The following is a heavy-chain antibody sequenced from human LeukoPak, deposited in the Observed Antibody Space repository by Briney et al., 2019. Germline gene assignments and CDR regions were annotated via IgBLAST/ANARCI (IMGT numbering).Heavy chain of an antibody. D-gene: IGHD3-22*01. Sequence: GGSLRLSCAASGFTFGDYAMHWVRQAPGKGLEWVSLISGDGGSTYYTDSVKGRFTISRDNSKNSLYLQMNSLRTEDTALYYCAQDRYTGGGYIPFGYWGQGTLVTVSS. CDR2: ISGDGGST. CDR1: GFTFGDYA. CDR3: AQDRYTGGGYIPFGY. V-gene: IGHV3-43*02. J-gene: IGHJ4*02.